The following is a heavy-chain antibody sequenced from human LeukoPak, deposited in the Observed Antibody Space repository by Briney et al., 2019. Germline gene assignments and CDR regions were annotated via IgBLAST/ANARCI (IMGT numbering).Heavy chain of an antibody. D-gene: IGHD5-24*01. V-gene: IGHV1-18*01. Sequence: ASVKVSCKASGYTFTSYGISWVRQAPGQGLEWMGWISAYNGNTNYAQKLQGRVTMTTDTSTSTAYMELRSLRSDDTAVYYCAGSLRVLRRWLQFPDAFDIWGQGTMVTVSS. CDR3: AGSLRVLRRWLQFPDAFDI. J-gene: IGHJ3*02. CDR1: GYTFTSYG. CDR2: ISAYNGNT.